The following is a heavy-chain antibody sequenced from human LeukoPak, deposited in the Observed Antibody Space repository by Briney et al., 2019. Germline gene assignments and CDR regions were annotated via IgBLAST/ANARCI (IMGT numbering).Heavy chain of an antibody. CDR3: AKPPDCTNGVCYQYYFDY. J-gene: IGHJ4*02. CDR1: GFTFSSYA. Sequence: GGSLRLSCAASGFTFSSYAMSRVRQAPGKGLEWVSAISGSGGSTYYADSVKGRFTISRDNSKNTLYLQMNSLRAEDTAVYYCAKPPDCTNGVCYQYYFDYWGQGTLVTVSS. D-gene: IGHD2-8*01. V-gene: IGHV3-23*01. CDR2: ISGSGGST.